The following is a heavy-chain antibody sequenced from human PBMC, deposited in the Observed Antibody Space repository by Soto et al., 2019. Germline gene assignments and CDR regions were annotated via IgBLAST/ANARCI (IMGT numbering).Heavy chain of an antibody. CDR3: ASSRRGYSSSWYYYGMDV. Sequence: ASVKVSCKASGGTFSSYAISWVRQAPGQGLEWMGGIIPIFGTANYAQKFQGRVTITADESTSTAYMELSSLRSEDTAVYYCASSRRGYSSSWYYYGMDVWGQGTTVTVSS. V-gene: IGHV1-69*13. J-gene: IGHJ6*02. CDR2: IIPIFGTA. CDR1: GGTFSSYA. D-gene: IGHD6-13*01.